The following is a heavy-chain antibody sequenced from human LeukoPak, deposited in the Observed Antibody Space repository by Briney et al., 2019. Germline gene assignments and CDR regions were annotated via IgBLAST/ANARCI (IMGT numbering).Heavy chain of an antibody. V-gene: IGHV1-24*01. CDR2: FDPEDGET. Sequence: GASVKVSFKVSGYTLTELSIHWVRQAPGKGLEWMGGFDPEDGETIYAQKFQGRVTLTEETSTDTAYIELPSLRSEDTAVYYCATGRARYFDSLLLDYWGQGTLVTVSS. CDR1: GYTLTELS. CDR3: ATGRARYFDSLLLDY. D-gene: IGHD3-9*01. J-gene: IGHJ4*02.